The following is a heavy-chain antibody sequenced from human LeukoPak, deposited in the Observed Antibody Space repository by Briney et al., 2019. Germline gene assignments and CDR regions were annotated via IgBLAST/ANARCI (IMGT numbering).Heavy chain of an antibody. CDR1: GFTFSSYA. CDR2: ISGSGGST. D-gene: IGHD2-2*01. V-gene: IGHV3-23*01. Sequence: HSGGSLRLSCAASGFTFSSYAMSWVRQAPGKGLEWVSAISGSGGSTYYADSVKGRFTISRDNSKNTLYLQMNSLRAEDTAVYYCAKDPYCSSTSCYIFDYWGQGTLVTVSS. CDR3: AKDPYCSSTSCYIFDY. J-gene: IGHJ4*02.